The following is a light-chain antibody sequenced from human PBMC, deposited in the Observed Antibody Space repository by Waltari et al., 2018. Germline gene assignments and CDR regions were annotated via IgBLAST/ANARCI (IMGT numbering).Light chain of an antibody. J-gene: IGLJ2*01. CDR3: CSYIGRAL. CDR2: EVI. V-gene: IGLV2-23*02. Sequence: QSALTQPASVSGSPGQSITISCTGSSSDVGGDNFVSWYQQHPGKAPKLLIYEVIKRPSGVSIRFSGSKSGNTASLTISGLQAEDEADYYCCSYIGRALFGGGTKLTVL. CDR1: SSDVGGDNF.